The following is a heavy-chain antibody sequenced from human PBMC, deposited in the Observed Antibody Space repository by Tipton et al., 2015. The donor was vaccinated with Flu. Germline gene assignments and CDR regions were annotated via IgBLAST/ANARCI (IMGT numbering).Heavy chain of an antibody. CDR1: GGSISSYY. D-gene: IGHD2/OR15-2a*01. CDR2: IYYSGST. J-gene: IGHJ4*02. V-gene: IGHV4-59*08. Sequence: TLSLTCTVSGGSISSYYWSWIRQPPGKGLEWIGYIYYSGSTNYNPSLKSRVTISVDTSKNQFSLKLSSVTAADTAVYYCARAEIGDFDYWGQGTLVTVSS. CDR3: ARAEIGDFDY.